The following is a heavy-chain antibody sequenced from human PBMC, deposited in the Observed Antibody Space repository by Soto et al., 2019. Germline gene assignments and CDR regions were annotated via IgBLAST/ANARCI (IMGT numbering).Heavy chain of an antibody. Sequence: EVQLVESGGGLVQPGGSLRLSCAASGFTFSSYWMSWVRQAPGKGLEWVANIKQDGTEKYCVDSVKGRFTISKDNAKNSLSLQMNSLRVEDTAVYYCARESHAHFDYWGQGTLVTVSS. CDR3: ARESHAHFDY. J-gene: IGHJ4*02. CDR1: GFTFSSYW. CDR2: IKQDGTEK. V-gene: IGHV3-7*01.